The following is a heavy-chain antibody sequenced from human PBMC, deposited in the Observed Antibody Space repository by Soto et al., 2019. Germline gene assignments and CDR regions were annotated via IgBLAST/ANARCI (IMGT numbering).Heavy chain of an antibody. CDR1: GYTFTSYY. V-gene: IGHV1-46*03. CDR2: INPSDRST. J-gene: IGHJ4*02. CDR3: ARGPRAIDFDY. Sequence: ASVKVSCKASGYTFTSYYMHWVRQAPGQGLEWMGVINPSDRSTYYAQNFQGRVTMTRDTSTNTIYMELSSLRSDDTAIYYCARGPRAIDFDYWGQGTLVTSPQ. D-gene: IGHD3-10*01.